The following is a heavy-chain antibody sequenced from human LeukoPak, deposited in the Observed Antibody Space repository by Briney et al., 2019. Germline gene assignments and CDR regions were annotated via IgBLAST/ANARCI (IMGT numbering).Heavy chain of an antibody. D-gene: IGHD6-13*01. CDR2: INPSGGST. CDR3: ARDAAAAHPEYYFDY. J-gene: IGHJ4*02. Sequence: GASVKVSCKASGYTFTSYYMRWVRQAPGQGLEWMGIINPSGGSTRYGQKFQGRVTMTRDMSTSTVYMELSSLRSEDTAVYYCARDAAAAHPEYYFDYWGQGTLVTVSS. CDR1: GYTFTSYY. V-gene: IGHV1-46*01.